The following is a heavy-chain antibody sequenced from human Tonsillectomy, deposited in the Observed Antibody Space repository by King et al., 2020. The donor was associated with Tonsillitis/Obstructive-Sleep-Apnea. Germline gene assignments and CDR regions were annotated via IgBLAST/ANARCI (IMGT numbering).Heavy chain of an antibody. CDR2: ISRDGSSK. D-gene: IGHD2/OR15-2a*01. J-gene: IGHJ6*03. V-gene: IGHV3-30*03. CDR1: GFTFSEYG. Sequence: VQLVESGGGVVQPGRSLRLSCAASGFTFSEYGMYWVRQAPGKGLDWVAAISRDGSSKFYSVSVRGRFAISRDNSKSTLYLQLNSVTAGDTALYYCARERRMKYYMDVWGKGTTVTVSS. CDR3: ARERRMKYYMDV.